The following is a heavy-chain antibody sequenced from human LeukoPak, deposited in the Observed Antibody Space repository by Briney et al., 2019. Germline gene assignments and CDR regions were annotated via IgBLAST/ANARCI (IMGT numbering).Heavy chain of an antibody. CDR3: AKSHGLTYYYYYMDV. J-gene: IGHJ6*03. V-gene: IGHV3-23*01. CDR2: TSGSGGST. CDR1: GFTFSSYA. Sequence: TGGSLRLSCAASGFTFSSYAMSWVRQAPGKGLEWVSATSGSGGSTYYADSVKGRFTISRDNSKNTLYLQMNSLRAEDTAVYYCAKSHGLTYYYYYMDVWGKGTTVTVSS.